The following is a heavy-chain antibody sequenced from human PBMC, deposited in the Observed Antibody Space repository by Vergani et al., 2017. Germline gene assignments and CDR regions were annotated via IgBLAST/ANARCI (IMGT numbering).Heavy chain of an antibody. Sequence: EVQLVESGGGLVQPGGSLKLSCAVSGFTFSGSAMHWVRQASGKGLEWVGRIRSKANSYTTEYAPSVKGRFIISRDDSRNTLYLDVISLETEDTAVYYCTTDLATPSPPDGRDYFDHWGQGTLVTVSS. CDR3: TTDLATPSPPDGRDYFDH. J-gene: IGHJ4*02. CDR1: GFTFSGSA. CDR2: IRSKANSYTT. V-gene: IGHV3-73*01. D-gene: IGHD2-21*01.